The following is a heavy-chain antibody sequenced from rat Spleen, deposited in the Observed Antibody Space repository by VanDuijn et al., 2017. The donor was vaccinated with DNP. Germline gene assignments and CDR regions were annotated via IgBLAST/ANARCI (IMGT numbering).Heavy chain of an antibody. J-gene: IGHJ2*01. Sequence: EVKLVESGGGLVQPGRSLKLSCAASGFNFNDYWMAWVRQAPGKGLEWIGEINKDSRTINYTPSLKEKLTISRDNAQNTLYLQMSKLGSEDTAIYYCVRERFGVDYWGQGVMVTVSS. CDR3: VRERFGVDY. V-gene: IGHV4-2*01. CDR1: GFNFNDYW. D-gene: IGHD4-3*01. CDR2: INKDSRTI.